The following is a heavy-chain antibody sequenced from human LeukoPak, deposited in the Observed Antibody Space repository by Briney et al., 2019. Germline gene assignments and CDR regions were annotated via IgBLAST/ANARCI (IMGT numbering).Heavy chain of an antibody. Sequence: GGSLRLSCAASGFTVSSNYMSWVRQAPGKGLEWVSVIYSGGSTYYADSVKGRFTISRDNSKNTLYLQMNSLRAEDTAVYYCARDVRGVVVPAAIVYWGQGTLVTVSS. J-gene: IGHJ4*02. CDR3: ARDVRGVVVPAAIVY. CDR1: GFTVSSNY. D-gene: IGHD2-2*01. V-gene: IGHV3-53*01. CDR2: IYSGGST.